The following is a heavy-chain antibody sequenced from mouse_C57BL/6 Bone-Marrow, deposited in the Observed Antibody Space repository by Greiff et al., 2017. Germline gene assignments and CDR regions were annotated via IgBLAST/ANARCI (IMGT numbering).Heavy chain of an antibody. CDR2: ISDGGSYT. CDR1: GFTFSSYA. D-gene: IGHD3-3*01. J-gene: IGHJ3*01. V-gene: IGHV5-4*01. CDR3: ARDRRGRGFAY. Sequence: DVKLVESGGGLVKPGGSLKLSCAASGFTFSSYAMSWVRQTPEKRLEWVATISDGGSYTYYPDNVKGRFTISRDNAKNNLYLQMSHLKSEDTAMYYCARDRRGRGFAYWGQGTLVTVSA.